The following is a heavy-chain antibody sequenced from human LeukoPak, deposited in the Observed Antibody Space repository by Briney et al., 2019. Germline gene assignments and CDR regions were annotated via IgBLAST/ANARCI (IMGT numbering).Heavy chain of an antibody. D-gene: IGHD6-13*01. Sequence: SETLSLTCAVSGVSISSSSYYWGWIRQPPGKGLEWIGSIYYSGSTYYNPSLKSRVTISVDTSKNQFSLKLSSVTAADTAVYYCARDRGDTYSSSWYLARWFDPWGQGTLVTVSS. J-gene: IGHJ5*02. V-gene: IGHV4-39*07. CDR2: IYYSGST. CDR1: GVSISSSSYY. CDR3: ARDRGDTYSSSWYLARWFDP.